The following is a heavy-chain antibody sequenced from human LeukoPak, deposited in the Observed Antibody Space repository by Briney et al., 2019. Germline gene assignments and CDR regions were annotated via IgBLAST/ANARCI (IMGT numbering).Heavy chain of an antibody. CDR2: INPNSGDT. Sequence: GASVKVSCKASGYTFTGYYMHWVRQAPGQGLEWMGWINPNSGDTNSAQKFQGRVTMTRDTSISTAYMELSGLRSDDTAVYYCSREITGITGDWGQGTLVTVSS. V-gene: IGHV1-2*02. CDR3: SREITGITGD. CDR1: GYTFTGYY. J-gene: IGHJ4*02. D-gene: IGHD1-20*01.